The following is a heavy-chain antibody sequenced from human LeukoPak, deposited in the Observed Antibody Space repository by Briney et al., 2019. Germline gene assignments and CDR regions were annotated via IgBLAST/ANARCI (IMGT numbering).Heavy chain of an antibody. D-gene: IGHD3-22*01. J-gene: IGHJ4*01. CDR2: ISGLSDII. CDR1: RFTFHTYG. V-gene: IGHV3-48*04. Sequence: GSLRLSCAASRFTFHTYGMNWVRQAPGEGLEWISYISGLSDIIHYGDSVKGRFTISRDNAKNSLYLKMNSLRAEDTAVYYCASNYDSSGYYSFDYWGHGTLVTVSS. CDR3: ASNYDSSGYYSFDY.